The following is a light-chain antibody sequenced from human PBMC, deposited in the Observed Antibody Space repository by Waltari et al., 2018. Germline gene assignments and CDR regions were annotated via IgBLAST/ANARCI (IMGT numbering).Light chain of an antibody. J-gene: IGLJ2*01. V-gene: IGLV1-44*01. CDR2: TYR. CDR1: SSNIACNS. Sequence: QSVLTQPPSVSGTPGQRVTISCSGSSSNIACNSVNWYQQVQGKAPTLLIYTYRQRPSGVSERFSGTKSDSSASLAISGLRSEDEAHYYCATWDANLNGVVFGGGTKLTVL. CDR3: ATWDANLNGVV.